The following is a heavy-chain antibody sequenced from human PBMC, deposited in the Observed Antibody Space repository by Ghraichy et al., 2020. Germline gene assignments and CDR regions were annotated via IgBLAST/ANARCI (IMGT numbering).Heavy chain of an antibody. CDR2: IYYSGST. Sequence: SETLSLTCTVSGGSISSYYWSWIRQPPGKGLEWIGYIYYSGSTNYNPSLKSRVTISVDTSKNQFSLKLSSVTAADTAVYYCARTGYDFWGGYYGWGQGTLVTVSS. D-gene: IGHD3-3*01. J-gene: IGHJ4*02. V-gene: IGHV4-59*01. CDR1: GGSISSYY. CDR3: ARTGYDFWGGYYG.